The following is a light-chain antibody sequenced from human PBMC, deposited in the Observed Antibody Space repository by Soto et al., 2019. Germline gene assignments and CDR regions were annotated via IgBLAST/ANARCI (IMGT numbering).Light chain of an antibody. V-gene: IGKV3-20*01. J-gene: IGKJ2*01. CDR2: GIS. Sequence: ENGLTQSPGTLSLSPGERATLSCRASQNVTNSLFAWYQQKPGHPPRLLIHGISCRATGIPDRFSGSGSGTDFALTISRSEPEAFVVYYYYEYSTLPHTFGRGNKLEI. CDR3: YEYSTLPHT. CDR1: QNVTNSL.